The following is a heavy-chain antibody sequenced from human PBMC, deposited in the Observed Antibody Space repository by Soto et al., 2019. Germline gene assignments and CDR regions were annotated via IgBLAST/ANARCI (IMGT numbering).Heavy chain of an antibody. D-gene: IGHD2-15*01. CDR2: ISAYNGNT. CDR1: GYTFTSYG. Sequence: ASVKVSRKASGYTFTSYGISWVRQAPGQGLEWMGWISAYNGNTNYAQKLQGRVTMTTDTSTSTAYMELRSLRSDDTAVYYCARDDCSGGSCYRSQYFQHWGQGTLVTVSS. J-gene: IGHJ1*01. V-gene: IGHV1-18*01. CDR3: ARDDCSGGSCYRSQYFQH.